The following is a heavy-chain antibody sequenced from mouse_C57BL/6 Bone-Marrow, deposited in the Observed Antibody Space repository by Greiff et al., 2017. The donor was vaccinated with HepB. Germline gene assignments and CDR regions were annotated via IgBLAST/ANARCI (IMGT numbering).Heavy chain of an antibody. V-gene: IGHV1-81*01. J-gene: IGHJ3*01. D-gene: IGHD6-5*01. CDR1: GYTFTSYG. CDR3: AGLIFQLGGFAY. CDR2: IYPRSGNT. Sequence: QVQLKESGAELARPGASVKLSCKASGYTFTSYGISWVKQRTGQGLEWIGEIYPRSGNTYYNEKFKGKATLTADKSSSTAYMELRSLTSEDSAVYFCAGLIFQLGGFAYWGQGTLVTVSA.